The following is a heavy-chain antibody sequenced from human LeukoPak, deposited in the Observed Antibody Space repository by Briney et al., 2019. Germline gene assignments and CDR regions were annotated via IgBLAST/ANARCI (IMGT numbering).Heavy chain of an antibody. J-gene: IGHJ4*02. D-gene: IGHD6-13*01. CDR1: GFTFSDYY. CDR2: ISSSGSYT. CDR3: ARVLPAAGHFDY. Sequence: GGSLRLSCAASGFTFSDYYMTWIRQAPGKGLEWVSYISSSGSYTKYADSVKGRFTISRDNAKNLLYLQMNSLRAEDTAVYYCARVLPAAGHFDYWAQGTLVTVSS. V-gene: IGHV3-11*06.